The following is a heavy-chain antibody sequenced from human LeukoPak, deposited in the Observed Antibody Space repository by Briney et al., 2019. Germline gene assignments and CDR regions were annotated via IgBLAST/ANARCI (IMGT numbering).Heavy chain of an antibody. CDR1: GFHLSVIY. CDR3: ARETRWEAPQDY. CDR2: LFCGGTP. D-gene: IGHD1-26*01. J-gene: IGHJ4*02. Sequence: GGSLRLSHVASGFHLSVIYASCVPRPPGRGVEWVSDLFCGGTPYYPVSVKGRFYIPRDISKNTVYLQMSRLRGEDTDVYYCARETRWEAPQDYWGQGTLVTVSS. V-gene: IGHV3-66*02.